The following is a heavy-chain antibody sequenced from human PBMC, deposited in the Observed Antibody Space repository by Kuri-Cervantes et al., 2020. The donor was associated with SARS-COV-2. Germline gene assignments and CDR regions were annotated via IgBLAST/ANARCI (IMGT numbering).Heavy chain of an antibody. V-gene: IGHV3-23*01. CDR2: IGGSGVRT. CDR3: AKVGGHREYFQN. D-gene: IGHD3-16*01. CDR1: GFTFSSYA. Sequence: GESLKISCAASGFTFSSYAMNWVRQAPGKGLEWVSVIGGSGVRTNYADSVKGRFTISRDNSKNTLHLQMNSLRAEDTAVYYCAKVGGHREYFQNWGQGTLVTVSS. J-gene: IGHJ1*01.